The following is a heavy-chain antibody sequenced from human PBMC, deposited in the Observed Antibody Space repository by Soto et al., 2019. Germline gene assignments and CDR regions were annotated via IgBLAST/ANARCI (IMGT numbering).Heavy chain of an antibody. J-gene: IGHJ4*02. D-gene: IGHD5-12*01. CDR2: FSGGSGTT. CDR3: VKRHGYGDC. CDR1: GFNFPNYG. V-gene: IGHV3-23*01. Sequence: VQLLESGGGLVQPGGSLRLSCVVSGFNFPNYGVPWVRQAPGKGLEWVAGFSGGSGTTHYRDSVKGRFTISRDAAKSAAYLQMNGLGVTDTGIYYCVKRHGYGDCGGQGTLVTVSS.